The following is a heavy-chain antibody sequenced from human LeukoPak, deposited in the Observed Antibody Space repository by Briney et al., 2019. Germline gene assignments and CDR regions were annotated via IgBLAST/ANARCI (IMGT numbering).Heavy chain of an antibody. V-gene: IGHV3-20*04. CDR2: INWNGGSL. Sequence: GGSLRLSCAASGFTFDDYGMSWVRQAPGKGLEWVSYINWNGGSLAYADSVKGRFTISRDNTKNSLYLQMNSLRAADTAFYYCAREDLWFGELSDAFDIWGQGTMVTVSS. CDR3: AREDLWFGELSDAFDI. J-gene: IGHJ3*02. CDR1: GFTFDDYG. D-gene: IGHD3-10*01.